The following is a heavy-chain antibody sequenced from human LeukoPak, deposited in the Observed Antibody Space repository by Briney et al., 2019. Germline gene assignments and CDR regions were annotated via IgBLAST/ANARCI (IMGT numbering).Heavy chain of an antibody. Sequence: PGGSLRLSCVASGFTFSSFWMSWVRQAPGKGLEWVANIKQDGSEKNYVDSVKGRFTISRDNANNSLYLQMNSLRAEDTAVYYCARDVGQWLVHDAFDIWGQGTMVTVSS. D-gene: IGHD6-19*01. V-gene: IGHV3-7*01. CDR2: IKQDGSEK. J-gene: IGHJ3*02. CDR3: ARDVGQWLVHDAFDI. CDR1: GFTFSSFW.